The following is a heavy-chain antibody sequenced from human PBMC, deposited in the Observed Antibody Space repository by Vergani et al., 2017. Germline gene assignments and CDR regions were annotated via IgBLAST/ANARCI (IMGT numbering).Heavy chain of an antibody. CDR1: GFTFDDYA. D-gene: IGHD6-13*01. V-gene: IGHV3-9*01. J-gene: IGHJ2*01. Sequence: EVQLVESGGGLVQPGRSLRLSSAASGFTFDDYAMHWVRQAPGKGLEWVSGINWNSDSIAYADSVKGRFTISRDNAKNSLYLQMNSLRAEDTALYYCVKDIAASGNYWYFDLWGRGTLVTVSS. CDR3: VKDIAASGNYWYFDL. CDR2: INWNSDSI.